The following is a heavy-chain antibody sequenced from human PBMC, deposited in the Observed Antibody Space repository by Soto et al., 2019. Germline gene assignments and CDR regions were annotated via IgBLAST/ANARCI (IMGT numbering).Heavy chain of an antibody. J-gene: IGHJ4*02. CDR3: AKVKSIAARPGYYFDY. CDR2: ISCDGSNK. D-gene: IGHD6-6*01. Sequence: PGGSLRLSCAASGFTFSSYGMHWVRQAPGKGLEWVAVISCDGSNKYYADSVKGRFTITRDNSKNTLYLQMNSLRAEDTAVYYCAKVKSIAARPGYYFDYWGQGTLVTVSS. CDR1: GFTFSSYG. V-gene: IGHV3-30*18.